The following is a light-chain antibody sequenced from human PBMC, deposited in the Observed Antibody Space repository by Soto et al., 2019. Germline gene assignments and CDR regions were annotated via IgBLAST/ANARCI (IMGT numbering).Light chain of an antibody. Sequence: QSVLTQPPSVSGAPGQRVTISCTGSSSNIGAGYHVHWYQQLPGTAPKLLISHNNNRPSGVPDRFSGSKSDSSASLAITGLQAEDEADNYCQSYDSSLSGYVFGTGTKLTVL. CDR2: HNN. CDR3: QSYDSSLSGYV. J-gene: IGLJ1*01. V-gene: IGLV1-40*01. CDR1: SSNIGAGYH.